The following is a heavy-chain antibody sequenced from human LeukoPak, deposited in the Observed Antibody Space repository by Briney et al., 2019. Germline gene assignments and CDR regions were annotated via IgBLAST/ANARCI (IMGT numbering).Heavy chain of an antibody. CDR2: LSYDGSNK. Sequence: GGSLRLSCAASGFTFSIYAMHWVRQAPGKGLEWVAFLSYDGSNKFYADSVKGRFTISRDNSKNTLYLQMNSLRAEDTAVYYCAKGSGFYDSSAYDYWGQGTLVTVSS. V-gene: IGHV3-30-3*01. J-gene: IGHJ4*02. CDR3: AKGSGFYDSSAYDY. D-gene: IGHD3-22*01. CDR1: GFTFSIYA.